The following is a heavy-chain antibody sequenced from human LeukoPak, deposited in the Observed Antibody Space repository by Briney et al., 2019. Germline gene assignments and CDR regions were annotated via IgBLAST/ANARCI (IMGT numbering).Heavy chain of an antibody. CDR3: ATGRWLVPEDWYFDL. Sequence: GASVKVSCKVSGYTLTELSMHWVRQAPGKGLEWMGGFDPEDGETTYAQKFQGRVTMTEDTSTDTAYMELSSLRSEDTAVYYCATGRWLVPEDWYFDLWGRGTLVTVSS. V-gene: IGHV1-24*01. D-gene: IGHD6-19*01. J-gene: IGHJ2*01. CDR2: FDPEDGET. CDR1: GYTLTELS.